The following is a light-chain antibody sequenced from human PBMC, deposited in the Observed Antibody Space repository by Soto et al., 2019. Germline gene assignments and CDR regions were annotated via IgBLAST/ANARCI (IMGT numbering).Light chain of an antibody. CDR1: SSDVGGFNY. CDR2: DVN. V-gene: IGLV2-14*01. CDR3: SSYTSASTLCV. J-gene: IGLJ1*01. Sequence: SALTQPASVSGSPGQAITISCTGTSSDVGGFNYVSWYQQHPGKAPKLMIYDVNNRPSGVSYRFSGSKSGNTASLTISGLQAEDEADYYCSSYTSASTLCVFGTGTKVTVL.